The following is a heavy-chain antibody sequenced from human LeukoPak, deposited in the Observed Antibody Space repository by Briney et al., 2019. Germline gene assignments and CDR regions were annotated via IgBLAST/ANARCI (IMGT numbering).Heavy chain of an antibody. Sequence: SETLSLTCSVSGGSISSNNSYWGWIRQPPGKGLEWIGSIYYSGSTYYNPSLKSRVTISVDTSKKQFSLKLSSVTAADTAVYYCARSGRVYDYSNYLHDAFDIWGQGTMVTVSS. CDR2: IYYSGST. J-gene: IGHJ3*02. CDR1: GGSISSNNSY. CDR3: ARSGRVYDYSNYLHDAFDI. D-gene: IGHD4-11*01. V-gene: IGHV4-39*01.